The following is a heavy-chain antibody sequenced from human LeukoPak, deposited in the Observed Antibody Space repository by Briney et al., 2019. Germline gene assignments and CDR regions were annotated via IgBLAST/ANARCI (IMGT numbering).Heavy chain of an antibody. V-gene: IGHV4-34*01. Sequence: PSETLSLTCAVYGGSFSGYYWSWIRQPPGKGLEWIGEINHSGSTNYNPSLKSRVTISVDTSKNQFSLELSSVTAADTAVYYCATRNYCSSTSCSYWFDPWGQGTLVTVSS. CDR1: GGSFSGYY. CDR2: INHSGST. J-gene: IGHJ5*02. CDR3: ATRNYCSSTSCSYWFDP. D-gene: IGHD2-2*01.